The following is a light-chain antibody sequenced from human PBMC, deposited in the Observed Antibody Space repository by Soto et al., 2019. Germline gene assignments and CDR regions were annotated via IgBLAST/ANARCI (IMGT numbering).Light chain of an antibody. V-gene: IGKV1-5*01. CDR3: QQYNSYLSLT. CDR2: DAS. J-gene: IGKJ4*01. CDR1: QSISSW. Sequence: DIQMTQSPSTLSASVGDRVTITCRASQSISSWLAWYQQKPGKAPKLLIYDASSLESGVPSRFSGSGSGTEFTLTISSLQPDDFATYYCQQYNSYLSLTFGGGTKVDI.